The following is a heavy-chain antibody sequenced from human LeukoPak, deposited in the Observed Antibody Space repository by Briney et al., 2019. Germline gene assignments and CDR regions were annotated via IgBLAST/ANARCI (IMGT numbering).Heavy chain of an antibody. CDR3: ARENWYFDL. CDR2: IYSGGST. J-gene: IGHJ2*01. CDR1: GFTFSSYS. V-gene: IGHV3-66*01. Sequence: GGSLRLSCAASGFTFSSYSMNWVRQAPGKGLEWVSVIYSGGSTYYADSVKGRFTISRDNSKNTLYLQMNSLRAEGTAVYYCARENWYFDLWGRGTLVTVSS.